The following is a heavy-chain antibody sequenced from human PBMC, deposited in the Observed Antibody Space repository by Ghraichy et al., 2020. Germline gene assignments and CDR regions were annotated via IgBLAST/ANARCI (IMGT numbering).Heavy chain of an antibody. V-gene: IGHV4-31*03. CDR3: ARDRGAFSGIRRAFDI. Sequence: SETLSLTCTVSGGSISSGGYYWSWIRQHPGKGLEWIGYIYYSGSTYYNPSLKSRVTISVDTSKNQFSLKLSSVTAADTAVYYCARDRGAFSGIRRAFDIWGQGTMVTVSS. CDR2: IYYSGST. D-gene: IGHD1-26*01. J-gene: IGHJ3*02. CDR1: GGSISSGGYY.